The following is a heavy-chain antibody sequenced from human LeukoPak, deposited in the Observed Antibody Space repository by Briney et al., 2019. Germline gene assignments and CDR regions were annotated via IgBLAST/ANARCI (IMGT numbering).Heavy chain of an antibody. CDR3: AKDMDYCSSTSCPFDY. CDR1: GFTFSSYW. CDR2: INSDGSST. J-gene: IGHJ4*02. Sequence: GGSLRLSCAASGFTFSSYWMHWVRQAPGKGLVWVSRINSDGSSTSYADSVKGRFTISRDNSKSTLSLQMNSLRAEDTAVYYCAKDMDYCSSTSCPFDYWGQGTLVTVSS. D-gene: IGHD2-2*01. V-gene: IGHV3-74*01.